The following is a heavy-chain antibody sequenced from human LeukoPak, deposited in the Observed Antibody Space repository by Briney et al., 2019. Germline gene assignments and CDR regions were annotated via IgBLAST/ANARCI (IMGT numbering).Heavy chain of an antibody. CDR2: IYYSGST. CDR3: ARLTTDPIGYYYGMDV. J-gene: IGHJ6*02. CDR1: GGSISSYY. V-gene: IGHV4-59*01. Sequence: ETLSLTCTVSGGSISSYYWSWIRQPSGKGLEWIGYIYYSGSTNYNPSLKSRVTISVDTSKNQFSLKLSSVTAADTAVYYCARLTTDPIGYYYGMDVWGQGTTVTVSS. D-gene: IGHD4-11*01.